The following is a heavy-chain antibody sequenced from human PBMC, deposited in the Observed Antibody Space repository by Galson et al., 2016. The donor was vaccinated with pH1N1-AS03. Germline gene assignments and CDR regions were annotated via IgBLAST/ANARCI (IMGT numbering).Heavy chain of an antibody. CDR2: VRSYGSNK. V-gene: IGHV3-33*01. D-gene: IGHD1-1*01. CDR3: ARGGLQRQRSMDV. Sequence: LRLSCAASGFDFSTCGMHWVRQAPGKGLEWVAVVRSYGSNKYYAASVKGRVSISRDNSKNTLSLQMNNLRVEETGRYYCARGGLQRQRSMDVWGRGTTVIVSS. J-gene: IGHJ6*02. CDR1: GFDFSTCG.